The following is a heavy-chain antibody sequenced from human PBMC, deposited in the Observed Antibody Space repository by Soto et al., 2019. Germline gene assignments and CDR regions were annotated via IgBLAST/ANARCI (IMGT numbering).Heavy chain of an antibody. CDR3: ARDGYSYYGMDV. D-gene: IGHD5-18*01. CDR1: GFTFSSYG. J-gene: IGHJ6*02. Sequence: QVQLVESGGGVVQPGRSLRLSCAASGFTFSSYGMHWVRQAPGKGLEWVAMIWYDGSNKYYADSVKGRFTISRDTSKNTLFLKMNSLRGEDTAVYYCARDGYSYYGMDVWGQGTTVTVSS. V-gene: IGHV3-33*08. CDR2: IWYDGSNK.